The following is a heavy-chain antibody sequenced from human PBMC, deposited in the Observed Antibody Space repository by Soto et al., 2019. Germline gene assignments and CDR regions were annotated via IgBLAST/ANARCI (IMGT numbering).Heavy chain of an antibody. CDR3: ASWPARFESSAALDH. CDR1: GGTFSSYA. D-gene: IGHD6-13*01. CDR2: IIPIFGTA. V-gene: IGHV1-69*06. Sequence: SVKGSCKASGGTFSSYAISWVRQAPGQGLEWMGGIIPIFGTANYAQKFQGRVTITADKSTSTAYMELSSLRSEDTAVYYCASWPARFESSAALDHWGQGTLVTVSS. J-gene: IGHJ4*02.